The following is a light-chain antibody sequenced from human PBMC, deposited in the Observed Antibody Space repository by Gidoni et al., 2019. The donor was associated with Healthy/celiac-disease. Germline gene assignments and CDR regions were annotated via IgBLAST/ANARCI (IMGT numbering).Light chain of an antibody. CDR1: SLRSYD. CDR2: GKN. CDR3: NSRDSSGNHLV. J-gene: IGLJ2*01. V-gene: IGLV3-19*01. Sequence: SSELTPDPAVSVALGQTVRITCQGDSLRSYDATWYQQKPGQAPVFVIYGKNNRPSGIPDRFSGSSSGNTASLTITGAQAEDEADYYCNSRDSSGNHLVFGGGTKLTVL.